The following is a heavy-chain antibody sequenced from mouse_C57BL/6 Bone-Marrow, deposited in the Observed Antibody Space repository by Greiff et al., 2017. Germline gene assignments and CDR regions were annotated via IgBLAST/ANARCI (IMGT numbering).Heavy chain of an antibody. CDR2: IYPGSGST. CDR3: ARGLLRYAMDY. V-gene: IGHV1-55*01. CDR1: GYTFTSYW. Sequence: VQLQQPGAELVKPGASVKMSCKASGYTFTSYWITWVKQRPGQGLEWIGDIYPGSGSTKYNEKFKSKATLTVDTSSSTAYMQLSSLTSEDSAVYYCARGLLRYAMDYWGQGTSVTVSS. D-gene: IGHD2-3*01. J-gene: IGHJ4*01.